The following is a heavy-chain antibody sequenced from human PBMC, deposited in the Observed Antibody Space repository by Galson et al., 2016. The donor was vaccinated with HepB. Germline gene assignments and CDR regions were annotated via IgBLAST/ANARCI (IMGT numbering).Heavy chain of an antibody. CDR3: ARAQEDDYGDIDWSDP. V-gene: IGHV4-31*03. D-gene: IGHD4-17*01. CDR1: GGSVSSGDCY. CDR2: IYDSVST. J-gene: IGHJ5*02. Sequence: TLSLTCTVSGGSVSSGDCYWTWIRQHPGKGMEWIGYIYDSVSTHYNPSLKSRVIISVDTSKNQFYLKLSSVTAADTAVYYCARAQEDDYGDIDWSDPWGQGTLVTVSS.